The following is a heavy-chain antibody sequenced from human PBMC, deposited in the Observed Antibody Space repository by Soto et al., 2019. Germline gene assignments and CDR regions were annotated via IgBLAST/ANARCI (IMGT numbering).Heavy chain of an antibody. CDR3: ARGYIAASNPDYYYGMDV. D-gene: IGHD6-13*01. Sequence: PGGSLRLSCAASGFTFGNYAMSWVRQAPGKGLQWVSAIGGTGNNIYYADSVKGRFTISRENAKNSLYLQMNSLRAGDTAVYYCARGYIAASNPDYYYGMDVWGQGTTVTVSS. CDR1: GFTFGNYA. CDR2: IGGTGNNI. V-gene: IGHV3-23*01. J-gene: IGHJ6*02.